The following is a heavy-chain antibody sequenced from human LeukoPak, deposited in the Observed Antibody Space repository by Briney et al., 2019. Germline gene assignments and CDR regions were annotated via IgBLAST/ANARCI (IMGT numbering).Heavy chain of an antibody. CDR3: ARNNWIACHS. D-gene: IGHD1-20*01. Sequence: GESLKISCQASGFSFMTYSIVSALQMPGKGLEWMGIIYPDDSDTRYSPSFQGQVTISADKSISTAYLQWSSLKASDTAMYYCARNNWIACHSWFQGTMFTVSS. V-gene: IGHV5-51*01. CDR2: IYPDDSDT. CDR1: GFSFMTYS. J-gene: IGHJ3*02.